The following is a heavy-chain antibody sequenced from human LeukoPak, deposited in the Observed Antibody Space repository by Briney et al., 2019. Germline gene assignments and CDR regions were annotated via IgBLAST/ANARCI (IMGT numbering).Heavy chain of an antibody. V-gene: IGHV3-7*01. J-gene: IGHJ2*01. CDR1: GLTFSNYW. CDR2: ITQDGREM. CDR3: ERDQGSMMVVRASNWYFDL. Sequence: GGTLRLSCAASGLTFSNYWTSWVRHAPGKGLEWLANITQDGREMYYVDSLKGRYPISGDNRKNSLYLENKAEWGEDTRVFFCERDQGSMMVVRASNWYFDLWGHGTLVTVSS. D-gene: IGHD3-22*01.